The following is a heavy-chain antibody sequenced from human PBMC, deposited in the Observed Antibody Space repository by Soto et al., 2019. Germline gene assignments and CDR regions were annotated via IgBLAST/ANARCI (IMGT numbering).Heavy chain of an antibody. J-gene: IGHJ6*04. D-gene: IGHD1-26*01. V-gene: IGHV4-39*01. CDR1: GGSISSSSYY. Sequence: SETLSLTCTVSGGSISSSSYYWGWIRQPPGKGPEWIGSIYYSGSTYYNPSLKSRVTISVDTSKNQFSLKLSSVTVADTAVYYCATKTGGAWEDGMDVWGEGTTVTVSX. CDR3: ATKTGGAWEDGMDV. CDR2: IYYSGST.